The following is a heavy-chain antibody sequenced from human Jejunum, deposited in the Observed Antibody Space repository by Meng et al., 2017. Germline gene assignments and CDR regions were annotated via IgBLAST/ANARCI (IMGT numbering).Heavy chain of an antibody. J-gene: IGHJ5*02. D-gene: IGHD6-13*01. Sequence: LQLQDAGPGLVKPAETLSLTCAVSGGSISTAGYYGGWIRQSPGKGLEWIGSIFYSGTTYYNPSLKSRVTISIDTSKNQFSLKMNSVTAADTAVYYCARDTAGFGPWGQGTLVTVSS. CDR3: ARDTAGFGP. V-gene: IGHV4-39*07. CDR2: IFYSGTT. CDR1: GGSISTAGYY.